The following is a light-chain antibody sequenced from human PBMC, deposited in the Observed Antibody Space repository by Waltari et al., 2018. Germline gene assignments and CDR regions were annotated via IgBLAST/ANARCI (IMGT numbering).Light chain of an antibody. CDR2: DVS. CDR1: STDVGGYNY. Sequence: QSALTQPRSVSASPGQSVTISCTGSSTDVGGYNYVSWYQQSPGKAPKLMIYDVSKRPSGVPDRFSGSKSCNTASLTISGLQAEDEADYHGCSRGGRYMLFGGGTKLTVL. CDR3: CSRGGRYML. V-gene: IGLV2-11*01. J-gene: IGLJ2*01.